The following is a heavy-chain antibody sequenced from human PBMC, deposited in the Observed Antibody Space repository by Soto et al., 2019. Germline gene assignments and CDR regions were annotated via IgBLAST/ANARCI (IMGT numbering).Heavy chain of an antibody. CDR3: AREAIVVVPAANYYYYYYMDV. CDR2: ISAYNGNT. Sequence: ASVKVSCKASGYTFTSYGISWVRQAPGQGLEWMGWISAYNGNTNYAQKLQGRVTMTRDTSTSTVYMELSSLRSEDTAVYYCAREAIVVVPAANYYYYYYMDVWGKGTTVTVSS. J-gene: IGHJ6*03. V-gene: IGHV1-18*01. D-gene: IGHD2-2*01. CDR1: GYTFTSYG.